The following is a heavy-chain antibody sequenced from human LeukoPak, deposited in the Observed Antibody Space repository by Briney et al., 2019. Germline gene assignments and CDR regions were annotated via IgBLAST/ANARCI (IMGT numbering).Heavy chain of an antibody. Sequence: SETLSLTCTVSGGSIGTYYWSWVRQSPGKGLEWIGYIYVTGNRYNPYLQSRVTISVDTSRNQFFLKMSSVTAADTAVYYCARAQYYYDSSGLFDYWGQGTLVTVSS. CDR1: GGSIGTYY. V-gene: IGHV4-4*09. CDR3: ARAQYYYDSSGLFDY. D-gene: IGHD3-22*01. J-gene: IGHJ4*02. CDR2: IYVTGN.